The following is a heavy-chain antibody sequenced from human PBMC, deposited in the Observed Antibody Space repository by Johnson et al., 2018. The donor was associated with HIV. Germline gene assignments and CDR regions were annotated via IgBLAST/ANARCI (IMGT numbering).Heavy chain of an antibody. J-gene: IGHJ3*02. D-gene: IGHD1-26*01. CDR3: ARASAATKGNAFDI. CDR1: GFTFSTYA. V-gene: IGHV3-20*04. CDR2: INWNGGST. Sequence: VQLVESGGGVVQPGRSLRLSCAASGFTFSTYAMHWVRQAPGKGLEWVSGINWNGGSTGYADSVKGRFTISRDNAKNSLYLQMNSLRAEDTALYYCARASAATKGNAFDIWGQGTMVTVSS.